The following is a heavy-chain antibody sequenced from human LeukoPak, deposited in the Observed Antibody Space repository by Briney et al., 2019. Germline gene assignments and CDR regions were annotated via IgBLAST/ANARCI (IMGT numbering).Heavy chain of an antibody. CDR2: IHHSGTT. CDR1: GYSISNGYY. V-gene: IGHV4-38-2*02. Sequence: SETLSLTCTVSGYSISNGYYWGWVRQPPGKGLEWIGTIHHSGTTYYSPSLRSRVTTSVDTSKNQFSLSLSSVSAADTAIYYCARSYYDTRGRFDPWGQGTLVTVSS. D-gene: IGHD3-22*01. CDR3: ARSYYDTRGRFDP. J-gene: IGHJ5*02.